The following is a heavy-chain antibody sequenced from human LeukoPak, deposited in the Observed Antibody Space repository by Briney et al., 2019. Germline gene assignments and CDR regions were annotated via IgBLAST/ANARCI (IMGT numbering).Heavy chain of an antibody. V-gene: IGHV1-2*02. CDR2: INPNSGGT. J-gene: IGHJ4*02. Sequence: ASVKVSCKAPAYPFTGYYIHWMRQAPGQGLEWMGWINPNSGGTNYAQKFQGRVTMTRDTSISTAYMELSRLRSDDTAVYYCARGLQFAYWGQGTLVTVSS. D-gene: IGHD5-24*01. CDR1: AYPFTGYY. CDR3: ARGLQFAY.